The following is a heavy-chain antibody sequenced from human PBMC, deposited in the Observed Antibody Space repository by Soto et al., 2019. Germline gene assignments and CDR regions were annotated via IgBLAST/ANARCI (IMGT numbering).Heavy chain of an antibody. J-gene: IGHJ5*01. CDR2: TYYRSKWYN. CDR1: LVSVSSNCVA. Sequence: SHTLQLTCTMSLVSVSSNCVAWVWIKQSPSRGLEWLGRTYYRSKWYNDYAVSVKGRITINPDTSNNQLSLQLNSVTPDDSSVYDCARLIGNRWLDSWGQGTLVTVSS. V-gene: IGHV6-1*01. D-gene: IGHD2-8*01. CDR3: ARLIGNRWLDS.